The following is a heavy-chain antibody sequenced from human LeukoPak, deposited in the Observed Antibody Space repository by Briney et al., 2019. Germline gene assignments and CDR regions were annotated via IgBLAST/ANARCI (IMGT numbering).Heavy chain of an antibody. V-gene: IGHV1-69*13. D-gene: IGHD2-2*02. J-gene: IGHJ5*02. CDR3: ARASMTLGDIVVVPAAINWFDP. CDR2: IIPIFGTA. Sequence: GASVKVSCKASGCTFSSYAISWVRQAPGQGLEWMGGIIPIFGTANYAQKFQGRVTITADESTSTAYMELSSLRSEDAAVYYCARASMTLGDIVVVPAAINWFDPWGQGTLVTVSS. CDR1: GCTFSSYA.